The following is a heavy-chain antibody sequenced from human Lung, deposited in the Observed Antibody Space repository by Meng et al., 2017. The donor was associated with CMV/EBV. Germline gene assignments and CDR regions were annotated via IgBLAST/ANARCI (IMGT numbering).Heavy chain of an antibody. D-gene: IGHD2-21*02. V-gene: IGHV1-69*05. CDR2: IIPIFGTG. CDR3: AVGVTHDY. J-gene: IGHJ4*02. Sequence: SXXVSCKASGGTFSNFAIRWVRQAPGQGLEWMGGIIPIFGTGNYAQKFQGRVSITTDESTTTAYMELRSLRSEDTAVYYCAVGVTHDYWGQGTLVTVSS. CDR1: GGTFSNFA.